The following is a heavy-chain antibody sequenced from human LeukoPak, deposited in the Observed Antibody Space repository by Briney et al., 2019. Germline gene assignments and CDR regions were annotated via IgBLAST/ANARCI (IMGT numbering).Heavy chain of an antibody. CDR2: ISSSSSAI. D-gene: IGHD3-10*01. CDR3: ARAPPGGLLWFGDSYLFYYMDV. Sequence: GGSLRLSCAASGFTFNDYSMNWVRQAPGKGLEWVSYISSSSSAIYYADSVKGRFTISRDNAKNSLFLQMNTLRAEDTAVYYCARAPPGGLLWFGDSYLFYYMDVWGKGTTVTVSS. V-gene: IGHV3-48*01. CDR1: GFTFNDYS. J-gene: IGHJ6*03.